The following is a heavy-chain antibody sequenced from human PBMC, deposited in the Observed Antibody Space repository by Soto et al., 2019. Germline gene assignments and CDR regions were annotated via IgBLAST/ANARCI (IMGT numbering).Heavy chain of an antibody. CDR1: GFSFPDYD. CDR3: AKEGRLRSPAGDYFDS. D-gene: IGHD3-10*01. V-gene: IGHV3-23*01. J-gene: IGHJ4*02. Sequence: LRPSCEGSGFSFPDYDMNWVRQTPGKGLEWVAAVGRFGNTYYRDSVRGRFTISRDDSRNTVYLQMNRLRVEDTAVYFCAKEGRLRSPAGDYFDSWAQGSLVTVSS. CDR2: VGRFGNT.